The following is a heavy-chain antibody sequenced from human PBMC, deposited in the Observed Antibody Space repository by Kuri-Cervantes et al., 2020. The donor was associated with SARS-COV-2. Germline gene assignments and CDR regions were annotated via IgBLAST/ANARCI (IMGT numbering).Heavy chain of an antibody. CDR3: ARDSALVVMAI. D-gene: IGHD3-22*01. CDR1: GFTFSTYA. Sequence: GESLKISCAASGFTFSTYAFTWVRQAAGKGLEWVSSISGLSGSGGNTYYADSVKGRFTISRDNSKNTVYLQMNSLRAEDTAVYYYARDSALVVMAIWGQGTMVTVSS. V-gene: IGHV3-23*01. CDR2: ISGLSGSGGNT. J-gene: IGHJ3*02.